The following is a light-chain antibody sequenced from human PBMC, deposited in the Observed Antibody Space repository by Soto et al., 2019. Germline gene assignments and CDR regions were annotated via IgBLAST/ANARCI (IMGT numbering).Light chain of an antibody. CDR1: QSINTL. CDR2: DAS. CDR3: QQYNSYSSR. J-gene: IGKJ1*01. Sequence: DIPMTQSPSTLSASVGDRVTITCRASQSINTLLAWYQQQPGKAPKLLIYDASSLESGVPLRFSGSGSGTEFTLTISSLQPDDSATYYCQQYNSYSSRFGQGTKVEIK. V-gene: IGKV1-5*01.